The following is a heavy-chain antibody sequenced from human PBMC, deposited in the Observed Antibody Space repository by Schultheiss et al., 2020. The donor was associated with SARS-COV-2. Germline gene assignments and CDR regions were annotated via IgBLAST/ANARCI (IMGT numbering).Heavy chain of an antibody. D-gene: IGHD1-14*01. V-gene: IGHV4-61*01. CDR1: GGSVSSGSYY. J-gene: IGHJ5*02. Sequence: SETLSLTCTVSGGSVSSGSYYWSWIRQPPGKGLEWIGEINHSGSTNYNPSLKSRVTVSVDTSKNQFSLKVSSVTAADTAVYYCARDTNLARGWFDPWGQGTLVTVSS. CDR2: INHSGST. CDR3: ARDTNLARGWFDP.